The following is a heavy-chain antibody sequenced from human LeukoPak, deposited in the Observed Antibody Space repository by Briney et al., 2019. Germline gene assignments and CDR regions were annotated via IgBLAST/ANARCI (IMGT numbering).Heavy chain of an antibody. J-gene: IGHJ4*02. CDR3: AKLATRRKVASYIDS. D-gene: IGHD1-26*01. Sequence: GGSLRLSCAASGFTFSSYAMNWVRQAPGKGLEWVSGMSSGGGYTYYADSVKGRFTLSRDNSQNTLYLQMNSLRVEDTALYYCAKLATRRKVASYIDSWGQGTPVTVSS. CDR1: GFTFSSYA. V-gene: IGHV3-23*01. CDR2: MSSGGGYT.